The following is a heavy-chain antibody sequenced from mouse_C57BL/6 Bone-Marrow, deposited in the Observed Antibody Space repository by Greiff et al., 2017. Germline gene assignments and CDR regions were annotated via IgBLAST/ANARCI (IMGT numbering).Heavy chain of an antibody. CDR1: GYSFTDYN. V-gene: IGHV1-39*01. CDR2: INPNYGTT. J-gene: IGHJ2*01. Sequence: VHVTQSGPELVKPGASVKISCKASGYSFTDYNMNRVKKSNGKSLEWIGVINPNYGTTSYNQKFKGKATLTVDQSSSTAYMQLNSLTSEDSAVYCCRSSGVAFDYWGQGTTLTVSA. CDR3: RSSGVAFDY. D-gene: IGHD1-1*01.